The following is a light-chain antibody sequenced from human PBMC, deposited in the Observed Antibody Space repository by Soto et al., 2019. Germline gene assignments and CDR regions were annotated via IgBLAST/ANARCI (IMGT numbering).Light chain of an antibody. CDR3: QQSYSSPFT. CDR1: QSIATY. Sequence: EIQMTQSPSSLSASVGDRVTITCRASQSIATYLHWYQQKPGKAPKLLIYAASSLLSGVPSRFSGSGSGTDFTLSISSLQPEDFATYSCQQSYSSPFTFGPGNKVDIK. V-gene: IGKV1-39*01. CDR2: AAS. J-gene: IGKJ3*01.